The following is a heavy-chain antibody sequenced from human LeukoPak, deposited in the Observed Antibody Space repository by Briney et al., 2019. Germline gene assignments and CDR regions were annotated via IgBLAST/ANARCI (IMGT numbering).Heavy chain of an antibody. J-gene: IGHJ4*02. CDR2: INHSGST. V-gene: IGHV4-39*07. CDR3: AQAPYYYDSSGYYYSY. Sequence: SETLSLTCTVSGGSISSGGYYWSWIRQPPGKGLEWIGEINHSGSTNYNPSLKSRVTISVDTSKNQFSLKLSSVTAADTAVYYCAQAPYYYDSSGYYYSYWGQGTLVTVSS. D-gene: IGHD3-22*01. CDR1: GGSISSGGYY.